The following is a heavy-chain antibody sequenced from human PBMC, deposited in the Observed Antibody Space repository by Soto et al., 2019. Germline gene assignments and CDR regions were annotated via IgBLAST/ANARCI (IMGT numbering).Heavy chain of an antibody. CDR1: GGTFSSYA. V-gene: IGHV1-69*13. Sequence: ASVKVSCKASGGTFSSYAISWVRQATGQGLEWMGGIIAIFGTANYAQKFQGRVTITADESTSTAYMELSSLRSEDTAVYYCARAIGIAARPDYYYGMDVWGQGTTVTVSS. J-gene: IGHJ6*02. CDR3: ARAIGIAARPDYYYGMDV. D-gene: IGHD6-6*01. CDR2: IIAIFGTA.